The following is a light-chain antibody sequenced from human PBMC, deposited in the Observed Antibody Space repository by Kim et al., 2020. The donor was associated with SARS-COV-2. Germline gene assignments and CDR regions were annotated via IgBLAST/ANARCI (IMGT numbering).Light chain of an antibody. CDR2: DTS. J-gene: IGKJ4*01. V-gene: IGKV3-11*01. Sequence: EIVLTQSPVTLSLSPGERATLSCRASQSVRSSLAWYQHKPGQPPRLLIYDTSNRATAIPARFSGSGSGTDFTLTISSLEPEDFAVYYCQQRDDWPLTFGGGTKVDIK. CDR1: QSVRSS. CDR3: QQRDDWPLT.